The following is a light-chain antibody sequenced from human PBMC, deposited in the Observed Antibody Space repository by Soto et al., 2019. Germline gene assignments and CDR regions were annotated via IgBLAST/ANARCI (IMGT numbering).Light chain of an antibody. J-gene: IGLJ3*02. CDR1: NSDIGAYHY. CDR3: SSFTSSATLV. Sequence: SVLTQPASVSGSPGQSITIFCAGSNSDIGAYHYVSWYQQHPGEAPRLIIYDVNYRPSGVSHRFSGSKSDNTASLTISGLQAEDEADYYCSSFTSSATLVFGGGTKVTVL. V-gene: IGLV2-14*03. CDR2: DVN.